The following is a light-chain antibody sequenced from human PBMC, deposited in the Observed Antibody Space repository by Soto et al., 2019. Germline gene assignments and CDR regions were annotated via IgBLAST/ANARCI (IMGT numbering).Light chain of an antibody. CDR2: DAS. V-gene: IGKV1-5*01. CDR1: QSISYW. J-gene: IGKJ1*01. CDR3: QQYNSYSWT. Sequence: QMTQAPSTLSASVGDRVTITCRASQSISYWLAWYQQKPGKAPTLLIYDASTLESGVPSRFSGSGFGTDFTLTISTLQPEDFGTYYCQQYNSYSWTFGQGTKVDIK.